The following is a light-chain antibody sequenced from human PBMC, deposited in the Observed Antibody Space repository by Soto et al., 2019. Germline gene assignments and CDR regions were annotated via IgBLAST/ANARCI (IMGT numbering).Light chain of an antibody. CDR2: DAS. CDR3: QQRSNWPPVT. CDR1: QSINRH. V-gene: IGKV3-11*01. Sequence: EIVWTQSPATLSLSPGERATLSYRASQSINRHLAWYRQKPGQAPRLLIYDASNRATGIPARFSGSESGTDFTLTISSLEPEDFGVYYCQQRSNWPPVTFGGGTKVDIK. J-gene: IGKJ4*01.